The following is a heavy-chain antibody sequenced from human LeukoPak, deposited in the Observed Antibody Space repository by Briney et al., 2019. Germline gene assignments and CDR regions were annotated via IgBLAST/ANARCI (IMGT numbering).Heavy chain of an antibody. CDR3: AKDRGCSSTSCYEGTFDY. J-gene: IGHJ4*02. CDR1: GFTFSSYA. V-gene: IGHV3-23*01. D-gene: IGHD2-2*01. Sequence: GGSLRLSCAASGFTFSSYAMSWVRQAPGKGLEWVSAISGRGGSTYYADSVKGRFTISRDNSKNTLYLQMHSLRAEDTAVYYCAKDRGCSSTSCYEGTFDYWGQGTLVTVSS. CDR2: ISGRGGST.